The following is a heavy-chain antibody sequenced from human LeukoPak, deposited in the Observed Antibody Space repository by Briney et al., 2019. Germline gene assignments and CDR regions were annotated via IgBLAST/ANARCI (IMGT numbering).Heavy chain of an antibody. D-gene: IGHD2-2*01. J-gene: IGHJ4*02. CDR2: ISSSSSYI. CDR1: GFTFSSYS. Sequence: GGSLRLSCAASGFTFSSYSMNWVRQAPGKGLEWVSSISSSSSYIYYADSVKDRFTISRDNAKNSLYLQMNSLRAEDTAVYYCAREAPTSCHDYWGQGTLVTVSS. CDR3: AREAPTSCHDY. V-gene: IGHV3-21*01.